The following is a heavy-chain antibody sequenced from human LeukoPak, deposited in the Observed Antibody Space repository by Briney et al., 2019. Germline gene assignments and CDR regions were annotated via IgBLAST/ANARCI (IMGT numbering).Heavy chain of an antibody. D-gene: IGHD6-19*01. CDR3: ARGVGSGWYFDY. Sequence: GGSLRLSCAASGFTFSSYGMSWVRQAPGKGLEWVSAISGSGGSTYYADSVKGRFTISRDNSKNTLYLQMNSLRAEDTALYYCARGVGSGWYFDYWGQGTLVTVSS. J-gene: IGHJ4*02. V-gene: IGHV3-23*01. CDR1: GFTFSSYG. CDR2: ISGSGGST.